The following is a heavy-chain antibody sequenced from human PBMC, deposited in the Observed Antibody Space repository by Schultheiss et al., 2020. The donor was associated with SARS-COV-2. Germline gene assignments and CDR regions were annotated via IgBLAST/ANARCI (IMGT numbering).Heavy chain of an antibody. CDR1: GFTFSSYG. V-gene: IGHV3-NL1*01. Sequence: GGSLRLSCAASGFTFSSYGMHWVRQAPGKGLEWVSVIYSGGSTYYADSVKGRFTISRDNSKNTLYLQMNSLRAEDTAVYYCARVQHGSGSSGRRSTMDVWGQGTTVTVSS. CDR2: IYSGGST. CDR3: ARVQHGSGSSGRRSTMDV. D-gene: IGHD3-10*01. J-gene: IGHJ6*02.